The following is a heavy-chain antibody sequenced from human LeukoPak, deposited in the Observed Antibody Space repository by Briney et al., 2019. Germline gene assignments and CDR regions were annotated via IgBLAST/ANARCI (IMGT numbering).Heavy chain of an antibody. D-gene: IGHD3-22*01. CDR1: GFTFRNAW. CDR2: IKSKTDGGTT. V-gene: IGHV3-15*01. Sequence: GGSLRLSCAASGFTFRNAWMSWVRQAPGKGLEWVGRIKSKTDGGTTDYAAPVKGRFSILRDDSKNTLFLQMNSLKTEDTAVYYCTTPSTSGYQYWGQGTLVTVSS. J-gene: IGHJ4*02. CDR3: TTPSTSGYQY.